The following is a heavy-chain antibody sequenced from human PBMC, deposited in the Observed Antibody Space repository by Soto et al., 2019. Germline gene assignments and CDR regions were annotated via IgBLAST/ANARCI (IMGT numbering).Heavy chain of an antibody. Sequence: ASVQVSCKASGYTFTGYYMHWVRQAPGQGLEWMGWINPNSGGTNYAQKFQGWVTMTRDTSISTAYMELSRLRSDDTAVYYCARAGKGYDFWSGSQWGPGHYYYGMDVWGQGTTVTVSS. CDR3: ARAGKGYDFWSGSQWGPGHYYYGMDV. CDR1: GYTFTGYY. J-gene: IGHJ6*02. D-gene: IGHD3-3*01. CDR2: INPNSGGT. V-gene: IGHV1-2*04.